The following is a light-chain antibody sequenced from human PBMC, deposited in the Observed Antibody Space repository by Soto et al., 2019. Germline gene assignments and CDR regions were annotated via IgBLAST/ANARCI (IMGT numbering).Light chain of an antibody. CDR1: SSNIGSNY. CDR2: SND. Sequence: QPVLTQPPSASGTPGQRVTISCSGSSSNIGSNYVYWYQQLPGTAPKLLIYSNDQRPSGVPDRFSGSKSGTSASLAISGLQSDDEADYYCASWDDSVNGRVFGGGTKLTVL. J-gene: IGLJ3*02. V-gene: IGLV1-44*01. CDR3: ASWDDSVNGRV.